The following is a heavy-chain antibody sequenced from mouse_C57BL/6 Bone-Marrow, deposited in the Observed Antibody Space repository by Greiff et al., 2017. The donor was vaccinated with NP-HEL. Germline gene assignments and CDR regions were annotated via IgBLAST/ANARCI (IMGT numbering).Heavy chain of an antibody. CDR3: AHMVTTRAWFAY. V-gene: IGHV1-81*01. Sequence: VKLQESGAELARPGASVKLSCKASGYTFTSYGISWVKQRTGQGLEWIGESYPRSGNTYYNEKFKGKATLTADKSSSTAYMELLSLTSEDSAVYFCAHMVTTRAWFAYWGQGTLVTVSA. J-gene: IGHJ3*01. D-gene: IGHD2-2*01. CDR2: SYPRSGNT. CDR1: GYTFTSYG.